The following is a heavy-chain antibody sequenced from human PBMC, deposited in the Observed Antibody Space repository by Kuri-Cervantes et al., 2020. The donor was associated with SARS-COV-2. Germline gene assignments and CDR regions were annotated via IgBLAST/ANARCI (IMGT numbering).Heavy chain of an antibody. CDR1: GFTFSSYA. CDR2: ISYDGSNK. V-gene: IGHV3-30-3*01. J-gene: IGHJ4*02. CDR3: TTLIDY. Sequence: GESLKISCAASGFTFSSYAMSWVRQAPGKGLEWVAVISYDGSNKYYADSVKGRFTISRDDSKNMACLQMNSLKTEDTAVYYCTTLIDYWGQGALVTVSS.